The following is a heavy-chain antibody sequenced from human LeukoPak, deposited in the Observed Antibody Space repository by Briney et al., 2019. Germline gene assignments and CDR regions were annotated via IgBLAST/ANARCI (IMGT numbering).Heavy chain of an antibody. Sequence: PGRSLRLSCAASGFTFSSYAMHWVRQAPGKGLEWVAVISYDGSNKYYVDSVRGRFTISRDNSKNTLYLQMISLRVEDTAVYYCGRDSRSILIDVWGQGTPVTISS. CDR3: GRDSRSILIDV. D-gene: IGHD3-3*01. V-gene: IGHV3-30-3*01. J-gene: IGHJ4*02. CDR2: ISYDGSNK. CDR1: GFTFSSYA.